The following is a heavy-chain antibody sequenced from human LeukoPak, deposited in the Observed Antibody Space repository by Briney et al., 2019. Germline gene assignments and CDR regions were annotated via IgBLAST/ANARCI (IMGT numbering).Heavy chain of an antibody. CDR2: INVGNGNT. J-gene: IGHJ4*02. Sequence: GASVKVSCKASGYTFTSNPMYWVRQAPGQRLEWMGWINVGNGNTKYSQNLQDRVTITRDTSASTAYMELSSLRSDDTAVYYCARAHSRYSSGWYEYIGGGQGTLVTVSS. V-gene: IGHV1-3*01. CDR1: GYTFTSNP. CDR3: ARAHSRYSSGWYEYIG. D-gene: IGHD6-19*01.